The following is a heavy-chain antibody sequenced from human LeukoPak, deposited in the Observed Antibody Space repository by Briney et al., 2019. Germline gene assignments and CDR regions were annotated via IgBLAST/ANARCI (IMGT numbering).Heavy chain of an antibody. CDR2: IKSKTDGGTT. CDR1: GFTFSNAW. Sequence: IPGGSLRLSCAASGFTFSNAWMSWVRQAPGKGLEWVGRIKSKTDGGTTDYAAPVKGRFTISRDDSKNTLYLHMNSLKTEDTAVYYCTRDRSGYDYGIFYWGQGTLVTVSS. V-gene: IGHV3-15*01. CDR3: TRDRSGYDYGIFY. J-gene: IGHJ4*02. D-gene: IGHD5-12*01.